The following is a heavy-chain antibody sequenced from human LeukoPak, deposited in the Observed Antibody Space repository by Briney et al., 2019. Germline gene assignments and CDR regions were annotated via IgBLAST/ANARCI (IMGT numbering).Heavy chain of an antibody. CDR2: MSTYNGNT. V-gene: IGHV1-18*01. D-gene: IGHD1-26*01. CDR3: ARVNSANYYHFDY. CDR1: GGTFSSYA. J-gene: IGHJ4*02. Sequence: ASVKVSCKASGGTFSSYAISWVRQAPGQGLEWMGWMSTYNGNTNYAQKFQGRVTMTTETSTSTAYMELRSLRSDDTAVYYCARVNSANYYHFDYWGQGTLVTVSS.